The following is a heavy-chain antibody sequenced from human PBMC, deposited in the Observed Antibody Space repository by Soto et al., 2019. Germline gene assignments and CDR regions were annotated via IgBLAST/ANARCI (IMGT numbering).Heavy chain of an antibody. CDR3: ATIKLGSNRLDD. J-gene: IGHJ4*02. Sequence: SETLSLTCAVSGGSVSSTYWWSWVRQPPGKGLEWIGEINHSGSTNYNPSLKSRVTISVDTSKNHFSLKLSSVTAADTAVYYCATIKLGSNRLDDWGQRTPVTVSS. CDR2: INHSGST. CDR1: GGSVSSTYW. V-gene: IGHV4-4*02. D-gene: IGHD3-10*01.